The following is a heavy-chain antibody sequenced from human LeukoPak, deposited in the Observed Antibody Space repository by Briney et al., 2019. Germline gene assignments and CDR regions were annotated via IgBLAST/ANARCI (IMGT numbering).Heavy chain of an antibody. Sequence: GGSLRLSCAAPGFTFSRYWMSWVRQAPGKGLEWVANIKKDGSEKYYADSVKGRFTISRDNAKNSLYLQMNSLRAEDTAVYYCARVIGLTTHYGLAPPDYWGQGTLVTVSS. V-gene: IGHV3-7*01. D-gene: IGHD4-11*01. CDR1: GFTFSRYW. CDR3: ARVIGLTTHYGLAPPDY. CDR2: IKKDGSEK. J-gene: IGHJ4*02.